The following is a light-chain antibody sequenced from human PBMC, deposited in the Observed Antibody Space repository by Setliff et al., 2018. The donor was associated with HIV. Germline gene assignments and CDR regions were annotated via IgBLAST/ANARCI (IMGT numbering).Light chain of an antibody. J-gene: IGLJ1*01. Sequence: SALTQPASVSGSPGQSITISCTGTSSDVGGYRYVSWYQQHPGKAPKLMIYDVSKRPSGVSNRFSGSKSGNTASPTISGLQAEDEANYYCLSHTSRSTYVFGTGTKGTVL. V-gene: IGLV2-14*01. CDR2: DVS. CDR3: LSHTSRSTYV. CDR1: SSDVGGYRY.